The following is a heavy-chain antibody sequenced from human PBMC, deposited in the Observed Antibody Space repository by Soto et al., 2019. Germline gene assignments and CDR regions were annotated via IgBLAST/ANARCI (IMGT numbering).Heavy chain of an antibody. J-gene: IGHJ4*02. CDR3: AKVFGDFWSGYKLDY. Sequence: GGSLRLSCAASGFTFSSYAMSWVRQAPGKGLEWVSAISGSGGSTYYADSVKGRFTISRDNSKNTLYLQMNSLRAEDTAVYYCAKVFGDFWSGYKLDYWGQGTLVTVSS. CDR1: GFTFSSYA. CDR2: ISGSGGST. V-gene: IGHV3-23*01. D-gene: IGHD3-3*01.